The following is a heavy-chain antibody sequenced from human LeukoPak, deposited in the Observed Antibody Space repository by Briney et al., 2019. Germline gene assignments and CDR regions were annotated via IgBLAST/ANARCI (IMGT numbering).Heavy chain of an antibody. CDR3: AKDGCSSTRPTLECRYYFDY. V-gene: IGHV3-30*02. D-gene: IGHD2-2*01. CDR2: IRYDGSNK. CDR1: GFTFSSYG. Sequence: GGSLRLSCAASGFTFSSYGMHWVRQAPGKGLEWVAFIRYDGSNKYYADSVKGRFTISRDNSKNTLYLQMNSPRAEDTAVYYCAKDGCSSTRPTLECRYYFDYWGQGTLVTVSS. J-gene: IGHJ4*02.